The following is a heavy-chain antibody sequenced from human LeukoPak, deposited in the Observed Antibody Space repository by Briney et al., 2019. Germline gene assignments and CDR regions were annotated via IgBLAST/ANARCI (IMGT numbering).Heavy chain of an antibody. D-gene: IGHD2-2*01. CDR3: ARESTSCLDY. J-gene: IGHJ4*02. CDR1: GYTSTSYI. CDR2: INPSGGST. Sequence: VASVKVSCKASGYTSTSYIMRWVRQAPGQGLEWMGKINPSGGSTSYAQKFQGRVTMTRDMSTSTVYMELSSLRSEDTAVYYCARESTSCLDYWGQGTLVTVSS. V-gene: IGHV1-46*01.